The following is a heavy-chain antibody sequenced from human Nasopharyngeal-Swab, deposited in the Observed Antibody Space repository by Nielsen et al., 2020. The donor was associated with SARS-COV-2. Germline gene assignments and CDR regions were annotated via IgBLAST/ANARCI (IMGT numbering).Heavy chain of an antibody. D-gene: IGHD6-19*01. V-gene: IGHV1-69*04. J-gene: IGHJ6*02. CDR1: AGTISSYA. CDR2: IIPILGIE. CDR3: ARIAVAGLGYYYYGMDV. Sequence: SVKVSCKASAGTISSYAISWVRQAPAQGLAWMGRIIPILGIENYAQKFQGRVTITADKSTSTAYMVLSSLRSEDTAVYYSARIAVAGLGYYYYGMDVWGQGTTVTVSS.